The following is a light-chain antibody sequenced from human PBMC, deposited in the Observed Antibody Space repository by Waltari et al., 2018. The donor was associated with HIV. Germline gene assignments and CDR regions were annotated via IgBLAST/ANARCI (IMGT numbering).Light chain of an antibody. J-gene: IGLJ3*02. CDR1: SSNIGRNT. V-gene: IGLV1-44*01. CDR2: SSN. Sequence: QSMLTQPPSASGTPGQRVTISCSGSSSNIGRNTVNWYQQLPGTAPKLLIYSSNHRPSGVPDRFSGSKSGTSASLASSGLQSEDEADDYCATWDDSLNGRVFGGGTKLTVL. CDR3: ATWDDSLNGRV.